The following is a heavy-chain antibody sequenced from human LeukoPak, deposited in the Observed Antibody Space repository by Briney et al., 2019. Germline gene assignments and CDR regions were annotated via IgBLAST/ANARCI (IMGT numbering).Heavy chain of an antibody. D-gene: IGHD7-27*01. Sequence: ASVKVSCKASGGTFSSYAISWVRQAPGRGLEWMGRIIPIFGTANYAQKFQGRVTITTDESTSTAYMELSSLRSEDTAVYYCAVTWGDGGAFDIWGQGTMVTVSS. V-gene: IGHV1-69*05. CDR1: GGTFSSYA. CDR2: IIPIFGTA. J-gene: IGHJ3*02. CDR3: AVTWGDGGAFDI.